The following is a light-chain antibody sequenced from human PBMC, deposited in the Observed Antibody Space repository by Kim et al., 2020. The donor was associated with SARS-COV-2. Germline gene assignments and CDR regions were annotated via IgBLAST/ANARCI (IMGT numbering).Light chain of an antibody. CDR2: DVS. Sequence: QSALTQPASVSGSPGQSITISCTGTSSDVGGYNYVSWYQQHPGKAPKLMIYDVSNRPSGVSNRFSGSKSGHTASLTISGLQAEDEADYYCSSYTSSSTPLVFGGGTQLTVL. J-gene: IGLJ3*02. V-gene: IGLV2-14*03. CDR3: SSYTSSSTPLV. CDR1: SSDVGGYNY.